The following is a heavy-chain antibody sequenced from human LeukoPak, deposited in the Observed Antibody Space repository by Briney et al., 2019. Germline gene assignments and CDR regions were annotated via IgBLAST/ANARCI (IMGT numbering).Heavy chain of an antibody. J-gene: IGHJ4*02. CDR1: GFSLTTNKMC. V-gene: IGHV2-70*11. D-gene: IGHD2-21*01. CDR2: IDWDDDK. Sequence: SGPTLVKPTQTLTLTCTFSGFSLTTNKMCVSWICQPPGKALEWLARIDWDDDKYYSTSLKTRLTISKDTSKNQVVLTMTNVDPVDTATYYCARIIAGPDFFDYWGQGTLITVSS. CDR3: ARIIAGPDFFDY.